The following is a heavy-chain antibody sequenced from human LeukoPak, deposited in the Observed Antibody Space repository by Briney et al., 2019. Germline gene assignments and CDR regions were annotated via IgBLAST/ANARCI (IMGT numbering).Heavy chain of an antibody. CDR1: GGTFSSYA. CDR3: ARSTMGSRKCWYFDL. CDR2: IIPIFGTA. V-gene: IGHV1-69*13. Sequence: SVKVSCKASGGTFSSYAISWVRQAPGQGLEWMGGIIPIFGTANYAQKFQGRVTITADESTSTAYMELSSLRSEDTAVYYCARSTMGSRKCWYFDLWGRGTLVTVSS. J-gene: IGHJ2*01. D-gene: IGHD5-24*01.